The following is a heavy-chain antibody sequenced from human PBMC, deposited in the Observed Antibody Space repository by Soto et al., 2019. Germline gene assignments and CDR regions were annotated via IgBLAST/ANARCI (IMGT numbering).Heavy chain of an antibody. CDR1: GFTFISYA. J-gene: IGHJ4*02. CDR3: ARVGDYYGSGKYNYFDY. CDR2: ISYDGSNK. Sequence: LSCAASGFTFISYAMHLVRQAPGKGLEWVAVISYDGSNKYYADSVKGRFTISRDNSKNTLYLQMNSLRAEDTAVYYCARVGDYYGSGKYNYFDYWGQGTLVTVSS. D-gene: IGHD3-10*01. V-gene: IGHV3-30-3*01.